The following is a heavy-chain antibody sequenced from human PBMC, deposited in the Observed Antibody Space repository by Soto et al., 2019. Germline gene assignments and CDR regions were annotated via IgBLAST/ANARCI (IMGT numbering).Heavy chain of an antibody. V-gene: IGHV1-69*01. CDR1: GGTFSSYA. J-gene: IGHJ6*02. Sequence: QVQLVQSGAEVKKPGSSVKVSCKASGGTFSSYAISWVRQAPGQGLEWMGGIIPIFGTANYAQKFQGRVKITADESTSTAYMGLSSMRSEDTAVYYCARGGSSGSLSRMDVWGQGTTVTVSS. CDR2: IIPIFGTA. D-gene: IGHD6-19*01. CDR3: ARGGSSGSLSRMDV.